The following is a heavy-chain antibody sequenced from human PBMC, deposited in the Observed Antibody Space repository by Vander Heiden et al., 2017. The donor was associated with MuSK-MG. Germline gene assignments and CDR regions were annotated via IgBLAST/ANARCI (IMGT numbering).Heavy chain of an antibody. D-gene: IGHD3-10*01. V-gene: IGHV4-39*01. CDR3: ARHKDWSGGFGY. CDR1: DDSISSGTYY. Sequence: QVQLQESGPGLVKPSETLSLTCTVSDDSISSGTYYWAWIRQSPGKGLEWIGSIYFGGSPYYNPSLKSRVSISVDTAKNQFSLKLSSVTATDTAVYSCARHKDWSGGFGYWGQGTLVSVTS. J-gene: IGHJ4*02. CDR2: IYFGGSP.